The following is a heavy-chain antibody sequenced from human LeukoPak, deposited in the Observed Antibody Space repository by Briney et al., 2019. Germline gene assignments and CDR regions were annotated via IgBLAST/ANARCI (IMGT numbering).Heavy chain of an antibody. J-gene: IGHJ6*03. CDR1: GFTFNIYG. CDR2: ISSSSSYI. D-gene: IGHD2-2*01. V-gene: IGHV3-21*01. Sequence: GGSLRLSCAASGFTFNIYGIHWVRQAPGKGLEWVSSISSSSSYIYYADSVKGRFTISRDNAKNSLYLQMNSLRAEDTAVYYCARDRGTKYQLQKLRYMDVWGKGTTVTVSS. CDR3: ARDRGTKYQLQKLRYMDV.